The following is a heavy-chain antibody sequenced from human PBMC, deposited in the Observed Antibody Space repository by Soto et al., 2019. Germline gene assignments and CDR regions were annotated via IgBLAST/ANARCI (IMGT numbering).Heavy chain of an antibody. CDR2: ISANGVAT. J-gene: IGHJ4*02. CDR1: GFPFTSFA. V-gene: IGHV3-23*01. CDR3: AKGCQRLQYDTNGWEN. D-gene: IGHD3-22*01. Sequence: EVQLWDSGGGLVQPGGSLRLSCAASGFPFTSFAMCWLRQAPGKGLEWVSYISANGVATSYAYSVKGRFTTSRDNSKNVLYLRLNSLRAEDTAVYYCAKGCQRLQYDTNGWENWGQGTLVTVSS.